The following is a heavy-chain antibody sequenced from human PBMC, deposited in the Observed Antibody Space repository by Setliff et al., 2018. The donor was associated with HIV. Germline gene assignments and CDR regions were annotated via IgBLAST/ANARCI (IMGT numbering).Heavy chain of an antibody. Sequence: SVKVSCKASGGTFSSYVISWVQQAPGQGPEWMGGIIPMYGVTNYAQKFQGRVTITTDESTSTAHMELSSLRSEDTAVYYCALPYCSGGNCWSSASLPPAGWFDPWGQGTLVTVSS. D-gene: IGHD2-15*01. J-gene: IGHJ5*02. CDR1: GGTFSSYV. V-gene: IGHV1-69*05. CDR2: IIPMYGVT. CDR3: ALPYCSGGNCWSSASLPPAGWFDP.